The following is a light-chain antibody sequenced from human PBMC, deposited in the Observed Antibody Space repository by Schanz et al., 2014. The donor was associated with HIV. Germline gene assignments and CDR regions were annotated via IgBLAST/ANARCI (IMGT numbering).Light chain of an antibody. Sequence: QSALTQPASVSGSPGQSITISCTGTSSDVGSYNYVSWYQQHPGKAPKLIIFDVDNRPSGVSWRFSASKSGNTASLTISGLRFEDEADYYCAAWDDSLSGRVFGGGTKLTVL. V-gene: IGLV2-14*01. CDR3: AAWDDSLSGRV. J-gene: IGLJ3*02. CDR1: SSDVGSYNY. CDR2: DVD.